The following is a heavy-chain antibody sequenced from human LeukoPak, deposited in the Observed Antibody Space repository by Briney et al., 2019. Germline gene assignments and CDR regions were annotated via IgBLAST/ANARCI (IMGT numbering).Heavy chain of an antibody. CDR2: IYYSGST. V-gene: IGHV4-30-4*01. J-gene: IGHJ6*02. CDR1: GGSISSGDYY. Sequence: SQTLSLACTVSGGSISSGDYYWSWIRQPPGKGLEWIGYIYYSGSTYYKPSLKSRVTISVDTSKNQFSLKLSSVTAADTAVYYCARVAGTTRTYYYYGMDVWGQGTTVTVSS. D-gene: IGHD1-7*01. CDR3: ARVAGTTRTYYYYGMDV.